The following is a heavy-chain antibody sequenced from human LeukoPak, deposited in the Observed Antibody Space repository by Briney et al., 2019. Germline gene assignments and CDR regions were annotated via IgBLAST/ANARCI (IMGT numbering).Heavy chain of an antibody. CDR3: AKGYTSGWYDFDS. D-gene: IGHD6-19*01. Sequence: GGSLRLSCAASGFTFINFGMSWVRQAPGTGLEWVSFISGNGHNTYYADSVKGRFTISRDTSKNTLYLQMNSLRADDTAMYFCAKGYTSGWYDFDSWGRGTLVTVAS. CDR1: GFTFINFG. J-gene: IGHJ4*02. CDR2: ISGNGHNT. V-gene: IGHV3-23*01.